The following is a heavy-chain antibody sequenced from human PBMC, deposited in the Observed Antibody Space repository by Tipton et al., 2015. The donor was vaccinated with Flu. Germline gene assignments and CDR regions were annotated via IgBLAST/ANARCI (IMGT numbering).Heavy chain of an antibody. CDR2: IGASGGGK. CDR3: AYNLPNVVTSSSFAH. D-gene: IGHD2-21*02. V-gene: IGHV3-23*01. CDR1: GFVFDMHA. J-gene: IGHJ4*02. Sequence: AVSGFVFDMHAMSRVRQAPGKGLEWVSSIGASGGGKYYADSVTGRFTVSRDNSKNTLYLQMDILTVDDTAVYYCAYNLPNVVTSSSFAHWGQGALVTVSS.